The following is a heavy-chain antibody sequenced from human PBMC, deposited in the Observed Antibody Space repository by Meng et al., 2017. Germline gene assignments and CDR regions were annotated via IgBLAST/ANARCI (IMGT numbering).Heavy chain of an antibody. CDR3: ARGVGIAAAGTVFDY. J-gene: IGHJ4*02. CDR1: GYTFTGYY. Sequence: ASVKVSCKASGYTFTGYYMHWVRQAPGQGLEWMGRINPNSGGTNYAQKFQGRVTMTRDTSKNQFSLKLSSVTATDTAVYYCARGVGIAAAGTVFDYWGQGTLVTVSS. CDR2: INPNSGGT. D-gene: IGHD6-13*01. V-gene: IGHV1-2*06.